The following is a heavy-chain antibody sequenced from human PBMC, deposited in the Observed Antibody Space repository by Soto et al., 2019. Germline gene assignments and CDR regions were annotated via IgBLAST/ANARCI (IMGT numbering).Heavy chain of an antibody. CDR2: IYYSGIT. V-gene: IGHV4-59*01. J-gene: IGHJ4*02. CDR3: TRAPPGSGWYTLFDY. CDR1: VGTTGSFY. D-gene: IGHD6-19*01. Sequence: PSETLSVTCTVYVGTTGSFYGSWMRQPRVKGLEWIGYIYYSGITNYNPSLKSRVTMSVDTSKNQFSLKLSSVTAADTAMYYCTRAPPGSGWYTLFDYWGQGTLVTVSS.